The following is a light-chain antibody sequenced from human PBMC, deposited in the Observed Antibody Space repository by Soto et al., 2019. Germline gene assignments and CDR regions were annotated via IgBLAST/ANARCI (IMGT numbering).Light chain of an antibody. CDR3: QQYGDSPQT. J-gene: IGKJ1*01. Sequence: EIVLTQSPGTLSLSPGERATLSCRASQSVGSSLSWCQQKPGQAPRLLFYGASNRATAIPDRFSGSGFGTDFTLTITRLEPEDFAVYYCQQYGDSPQTFGPGTKVEI. CDR1: QSVGSS. V-gene: IGKV3-20*01. CDR2: GAS.